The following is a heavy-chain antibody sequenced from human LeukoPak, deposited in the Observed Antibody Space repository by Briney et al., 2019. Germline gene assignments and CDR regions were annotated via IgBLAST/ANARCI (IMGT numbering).Heavy chain of an antibody. CDR2: INTDGSSP. D-gene: IGHD2-21*01. CDR3: AIIGTPGETEYYRP. CDR1: GFTFSAYW. J-gene: IGHJ1*01. V-gene: IGHV3-74*01. Sequence: GGSLRLSCAASGFTFSAYWMHWVRQAPGKGLVWVSRINTDGSSPTYAASVKGRFTISRDNAQNSLYLQINSLRAEDTAIYYCAIIGTPGETEYYRPWGQGTRVTVSS.